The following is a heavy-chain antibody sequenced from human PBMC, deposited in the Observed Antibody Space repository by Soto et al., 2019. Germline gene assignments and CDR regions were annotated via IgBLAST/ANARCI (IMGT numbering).Heavy chain of an antibody. Sequence: GASVKVSCKASGYTFTSYGISWVRQAPGQGLDWMGRISAYNGNTKYAQDLQGRVTMTTDTSTSTAYMELRSLRSDDTAMYYCARFSGGSYNTYYFYYGMDVWGQGTTVTVSS. CDR1: GYTFTSYG. D-gene: IGHD2-15*01. V-gene: IGHV1-18*04. CDR2: ISAYNGNT. CDR3: ARFSGGSYNTYYFYYGMDV. J-gene: IGHJ6*02.